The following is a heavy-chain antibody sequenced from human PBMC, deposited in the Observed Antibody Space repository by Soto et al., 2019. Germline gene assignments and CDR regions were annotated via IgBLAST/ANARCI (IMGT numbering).Heavy chain of an antibody. D-gene: IGHD3-10*01. V-gene: IGHV1-2*02. Sequence: ASVKVSCKASGYTFTGYYMHWVRRAPGQGLEWMGWINPNSGGTNYAQKFQGRVTMTRDTSISTAYMELNSLRAEDTAVYYCAKDLLWFDNYGMDVWGQGTTVTVSS. CDR3: AKDLLWFDNYGMDV. CDR2: INPNSGGT. J-gene: IGHJ6*02. CDR1: GYTFTGYY.